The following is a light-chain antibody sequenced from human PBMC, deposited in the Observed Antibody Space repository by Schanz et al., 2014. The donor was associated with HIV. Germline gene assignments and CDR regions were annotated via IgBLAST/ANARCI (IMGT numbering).Light chain of an antibody. CDR2: GVS. Sequence: EIVLTQSPGTLSLSPGDRATLSCRATQSVSSSQLAWYQQTPGQAPRLLIYGVSIRATGIPDRFTGSGSGTDFTLTINRLEPEDFAVYYCQQYGNSPPTCGQGTKVEIK. V-gene: IGKV3-20*01. CDR3: QQYGNSPPT. CDR1: QSVSSSQ. J-gene: IGKJ1*01.